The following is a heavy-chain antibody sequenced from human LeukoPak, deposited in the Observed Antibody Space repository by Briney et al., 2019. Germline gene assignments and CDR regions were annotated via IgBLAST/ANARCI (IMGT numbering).Heavy chain of an antibody. CDR2: ISPSGSST. D-gene: IGHD3-10*01. CDR3: ARDFLGESGAGGC. CDR1: GFTFRSYS. V-gene: IGHV3-21*01. Sequence: GGSLRLSCVASGFTFRSYSMNWVRQAPGKGLEWVSSISPSGSSTWHAESVKGRFTISRDNARNSLFPQMNSLRAEDTAVYYCARDFLGESGAGGCWGQGTLVTVSS. J-gene: IGHJ4*02.